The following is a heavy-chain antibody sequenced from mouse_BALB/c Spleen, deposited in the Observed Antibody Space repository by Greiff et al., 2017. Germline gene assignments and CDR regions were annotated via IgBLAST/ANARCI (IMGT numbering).Heavy chain of an antibody. CDR3: NAGGNYWYFDD. Sequence: VQLQQSGAELVRSGASVKLSCTASGFNIKDYYMHWVKQRPEQGLEWIGWIDPENGDTEYAPKFQGKATMTADTSSNTAYLQLSSLTSEDTAVYYCNAGGNYWYFDDWGAGTTVTVSS. CDR2: IDPENGDT. D-gene: IGHD2-1*01. V-gene: IGHV14-4*02. CDR1: GFNIKDYY. J-gene: IGHJ1*01.